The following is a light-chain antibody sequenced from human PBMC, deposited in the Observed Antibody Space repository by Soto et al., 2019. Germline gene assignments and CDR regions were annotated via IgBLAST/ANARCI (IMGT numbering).Light chain of an antibody. CDR2: AAS. J-gene: IGKJ1*01. Sequence: DIQMTPSPSTLSASVVDRVTITCRASQGISNYLAWYQQKPGKVPNLLIYAASTLQSGVPSRFSGSGSETDFTLTISSLQAEDVAVYYCQQYYSTPPWTFGRGTKVDIK. CDR3: QQYYSTPPWT. V-gene: IGKV1-27*01. CDR1: QGISNY.